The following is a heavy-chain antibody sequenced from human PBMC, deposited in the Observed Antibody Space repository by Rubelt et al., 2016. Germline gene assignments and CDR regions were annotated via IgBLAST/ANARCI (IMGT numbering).Heavy chain of an antibody. V-gene: IGHV4-38-2*02. J-gene: IGHJ4*02. CDR3: ARGQDSRFLEWLSFDY. Sequence: PPGKGLEWIGNIYHSGSTYYNPSLKSRVTISVDTSKNQFSLKLSSVTAADTAVYYCARGQDSRFLEWLSFDYWGQGTLVTVSS. D-gene: IGHD3-3*01. CDR2: IYHSGST.